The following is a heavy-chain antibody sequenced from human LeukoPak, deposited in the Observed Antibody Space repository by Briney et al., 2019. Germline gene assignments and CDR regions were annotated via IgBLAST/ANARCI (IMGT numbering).Heavy chain of an antibody. CDR1: GFTFRSYW. CDR3: ARGGYYYDSFFDY. V-gene: IGHV3-74*01. D-gene: IGHD3-22*01. Sequence: GGSLRLSCAAPGFTFRSYWMHWVRPAPGKGLGWVSRINSDGSSTSYADSVKGRFTISRDNAKNTLYLQMNSLRAEDTAVYYCARGGYYYDSFFDYWGQGTLVTVSS. CDR2: INSDGSST. J-gene: IGHJ4*02.